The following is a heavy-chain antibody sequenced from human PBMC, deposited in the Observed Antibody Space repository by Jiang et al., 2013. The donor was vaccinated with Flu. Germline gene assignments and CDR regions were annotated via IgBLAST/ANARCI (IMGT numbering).Heavy chain of an antibody. V-gene: IGHV4-39*07. CDR2: IYSSGGT. CDR1: GGSISSSDYY. Sequence: GPGLVKPSETLSLTCTVSGGSISSSDYYWVWIRQPPGKGLEWIGSIYSSGGTYYNPSLKSRVSLSVDTSKNHFSLKLKFLTAADTAVYYCARAEKYSGFELPYFVYWGQGILVTVSS. J-gene: IGHJ4*02. CDR3: ARAEKYSGFELPYFVY. D-gene: IGHD5-12*01.